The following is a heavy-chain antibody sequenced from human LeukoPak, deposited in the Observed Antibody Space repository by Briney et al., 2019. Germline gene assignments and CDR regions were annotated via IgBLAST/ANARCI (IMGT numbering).Heavy chain of an antibody. CDR1: GFPFSSFS. D-gene: IGHD5-18*01. J-gene: IGHJ6*02. CDR2: ISSSSSTI. CDR3: ARDPEESTAMPYGMDV. Sequence: GGSRRLSCPASGFPFSSFSLNWFRRAPGKGLEWVSYISSSSSTIYYADSVKGRFTISRDNAKNSLYLQMNSLRAEDTAVYYCARDPEESTAMPYGMDVWGQGTTVTVSS. V-gene: IGHV3-48*01.